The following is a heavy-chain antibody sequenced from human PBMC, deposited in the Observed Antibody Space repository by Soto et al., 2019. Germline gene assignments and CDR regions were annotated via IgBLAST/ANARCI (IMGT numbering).Heavy chain of an antibody. CDR2: ISGSGDTT. CDR1: GFTFSSYA. J-gene: IGHJ4*02. Sequence: GGSLRLSCAASGFTFSSYAMGWVRQAPGRGLEWVSGISGSGDTTNHADTVKGRFTISRDNSKNTLYLQMSTLRAEDTAIYYCAAQRLITMIVVVDYWGQGTLVTVSS. V-gene: IGHV3-23*01. D-gene: IGHD3-22*01. CDR3: AAQRLITMIVVVDY.